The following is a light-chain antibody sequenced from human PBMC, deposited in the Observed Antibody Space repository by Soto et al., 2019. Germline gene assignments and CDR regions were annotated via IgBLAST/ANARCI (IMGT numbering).Light chain of an antibody. Sequence: DIQMTQSPSTLSGSVGDRVTITCLASQTISSWLAWYQQKPGKAPKLLIYKASTLKSGVPSRFSGSGSGTEFTLTISSLQPEDFATYYCQQLNFYPITFGQGTRLEIK. CDR1: QTISSW. V-gene: IGKV1-5*03. CDR2: KAS. J-gene: IGKJ5*01. CDR3: QQLNFYPIT.